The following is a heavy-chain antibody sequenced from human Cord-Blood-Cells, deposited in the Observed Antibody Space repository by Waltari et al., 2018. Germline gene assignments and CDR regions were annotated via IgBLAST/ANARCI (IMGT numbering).Heavy chain of an antibody. J-gene: IGHJ4*02. V-gene: IGHV3-48*03. Sequence: EVLLVESGGGLVQPGGSLRLSCAASGFTFHSSAMNWVRQAPGKGLEWVSYISSSGSTIYYADAVKGRFTISRDNAKNSLYLQMNSLRAEDTAVYYCAREASFDYWGQGTLVTVSS. CDR1: GFTFHSSA. CDR3: AREASFDY. CDR2: ISSSGSTI.